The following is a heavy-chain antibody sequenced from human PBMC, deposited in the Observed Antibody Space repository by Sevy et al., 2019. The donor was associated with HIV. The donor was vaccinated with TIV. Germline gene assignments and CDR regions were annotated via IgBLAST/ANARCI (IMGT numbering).Heavy chain of an antibody. J-gene: IGHJ6*02. CDR2: IYPDDSDT. CDR1: GYTFTDYW. Sequence: GESLKISCKGSGYTFTDYWIVWVRQMPGKGLEWMGIIYPDDSDTTYSPSLQGQVTISADKSISTTYLQWSSLKASDTAMYYCARGARGTLPSYYYYGMDVWGLGTTVTVSS. D-gene: IGHD1-1*01. CDR3: ARGARGTLPSYYYYGMDV. V-gene: IGHV5-51*01.